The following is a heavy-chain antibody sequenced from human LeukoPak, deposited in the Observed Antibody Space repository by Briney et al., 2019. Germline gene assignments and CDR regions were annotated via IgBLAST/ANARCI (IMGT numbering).Heavy chain of an antibody. J-gene: IGHJ3*02. CDR2: ISSSSSYI. D-gene: IGHD7-27*01. V-gene: IGHV3-21*04. CDR1: GFTFSSYS. Sequence: GGSLRLSCAASGFTFSSYSMNWVRQAPGKGLEWVSSISSSSSYIYYADSVKGRFTISRDNAKNSLYLQMNSLRAEDTAVYYCARGVPGDDAFDIWGQGTMVTVSS. CDR3: ARGVPGDDAFDI.